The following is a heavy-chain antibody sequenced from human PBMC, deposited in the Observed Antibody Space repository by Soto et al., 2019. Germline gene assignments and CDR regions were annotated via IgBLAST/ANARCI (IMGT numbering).Heavy chain of an antibody. CDR1: GFTFSDYY. V-gene: IGHV3-11*06. CDR2: ISSSSSYT. D-gene: IGHD2-15*01. J-gene: IGHJ3*02. Sequence: GGSLRLSCAASGFTFSDYYMSWIRQAPGKGLEWVSYISSSSSYTNYADSVKGRFTISRDNAKNSLYLQMNSLRAEDTAVYYCARVLGYCSGGSCLTRRAFDIWGQGTMVTVSS. CDR3: ARVLGYCSGGSCLTRRAFDI.